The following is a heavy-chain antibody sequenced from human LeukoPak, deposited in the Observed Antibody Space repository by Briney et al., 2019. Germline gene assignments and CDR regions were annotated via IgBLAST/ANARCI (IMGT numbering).Heavy chain of an antibody. J-gene: IGHJ4*02. CDR3: ARGWAGYYYGSGSGLDIDY. CDR1: GGTFSSYA. CDR2: IIPIFGTA. Sequence: SVKVSCKASGGTFSSYAISWVRQAPGQGLEWMGGIIPIFGTANYAQKFQGRVTITADESTSTAYMELSSLRSEDTAVYYCARGWAGYYYGSGSGLDIDYWGQGTLVTVSS. V-gene: IGHV1-69*13. D-gene: IGHD3-10*01.